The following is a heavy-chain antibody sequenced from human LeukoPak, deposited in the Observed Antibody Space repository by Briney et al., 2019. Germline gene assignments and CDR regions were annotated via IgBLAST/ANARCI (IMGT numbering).Heavy chain of an antibody. Sequence: ASVKVSCKASGYTFTSYGISWVRQAPGQGLEWMGWISAYNGNTNYAQKLQGRVTMTTDTSTSTAYMELRSLRSDDTAVYYCARGPRFRSLLGYCADGVCYPGYWGQGTLVTVSS. J-gene: IGHJ4*02. CDR1: GYTFTSYG. CDR3: ARGPRFRSLLGYCADGVCYPGY. V-gene: IGHV1-18*01. D-gene: IGHD2-8*01. CDR2: ISAYNGNT.